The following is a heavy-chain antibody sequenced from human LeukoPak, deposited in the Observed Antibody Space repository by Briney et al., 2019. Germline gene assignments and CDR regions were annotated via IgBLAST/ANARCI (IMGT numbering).Heavy chain of an antibody. CDR2: IHTSGST. CDR1: GGSISSYY. J-gene: IGHJ4*02. V-gene: IGHV4-4*07. Sequence: SETLSLTCTVSGGSISSYYWNWIRQPAGKGLEWIGRIHTSGSTNYNPSLKSRITMSVDTSKNQFSLKLSSVTAADTAVYYCARGKVVAGTPGQNSWDYWGQGALVTVSS. CDR3: ARGKVVAGTPGQNSWDY. D-gene: IGHD6-19*01.